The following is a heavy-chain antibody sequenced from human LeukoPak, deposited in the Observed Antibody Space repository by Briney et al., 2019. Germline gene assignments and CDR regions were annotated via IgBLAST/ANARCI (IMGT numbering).Heavy chain of an antibody. CDR2: INNLGTST. CDR3: ARSGGAYYFDY. Sequence: GGSLRLSCAASGFTFSNYWMHWVRQVPGRGLVWVSRINNLGTSTNYADSVRGRFTISRDDAKNTLYLQMNSLRAEDTAVYYCARSGGAYYFDYWGRGILVTVSS. D-gene: IGHD3-10*01. V-gene: IGHV3-74*01. J-gene: IGHJ4*02. CDR1: GFTFSNYW.